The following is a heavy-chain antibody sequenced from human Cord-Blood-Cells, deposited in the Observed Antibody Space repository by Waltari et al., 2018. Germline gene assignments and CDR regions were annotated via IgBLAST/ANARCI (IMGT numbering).Heavy chain of an antibody. CDR2: IYYSGST. J-gene: IGHJ4*02. D-gene: IGHD3-22*01. Sequence: QLHLQESGPGLVKPSETLSLTCTVSGGSISSSSYYWGWIRQPPGQGLEWIGSIYYSGSTYYNPSLKSRVTISVDTSKNQFSLKLSSVTAADTAVYYCASTAPYYYDSSGYYYFDDWGQGTLVTVSS. CDR1: GGSISSSSYY. CDR3: ASTAPYYYDSSGYYYFDD. V-gene: IGHV4-39*01.